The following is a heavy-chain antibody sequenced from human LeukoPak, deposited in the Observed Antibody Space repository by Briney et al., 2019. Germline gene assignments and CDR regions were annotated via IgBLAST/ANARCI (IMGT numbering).Heavy chain of an antibody. D-gene: IGHD6-13*01. CDR1: GFTFSSYA. CDR3: AKDRWGYIAAAGTYFDY. V-gene: IGHV3-23*01. J-gene: IGHJ4*02. Sequence: GGCLRLSCAASGFTFSSYAMSWVRQAPGKGLEWVSAISGSGGSTYYADSVKGRFTISRDNSKNTLYLQMNSLRAEDTAVYYCAKDRWGYIAAAGTYFDYWGQGTLVTVSS. CDR2: ISGSGGST.